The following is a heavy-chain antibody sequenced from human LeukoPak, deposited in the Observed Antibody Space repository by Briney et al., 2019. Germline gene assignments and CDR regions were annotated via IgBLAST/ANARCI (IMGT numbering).Heavy chain of an antibody. CDR2: ISSSRSYI. Sequence: GGSLRLSCAASGFTFSSYSMNWVRQAPGKGLEWVSSISSSRSYIYYADSVKGRFTISRDNAKDSLYLQMNSLRAEDTAVYYCARDLGYEVAGPIDYWGQGTLVTVSS. D-gene: IGHD2-15*01. J-gene: IGHJ4*02. CDR3: ARDLGYEVAGPIDY. V-gene: IGHV3-21*01. CDR1: GFTFSSYS.